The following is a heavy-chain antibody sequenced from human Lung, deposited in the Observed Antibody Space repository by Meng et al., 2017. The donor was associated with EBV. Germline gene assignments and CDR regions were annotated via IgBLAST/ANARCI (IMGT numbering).Heavy chain of an antibody. J-gene: IGHJ4*02. V-gene: IGHV3-15*01. CDR3: TRWSYGGTAY. Sequence: GQRVESGGGLVKPGGSLRLSCAASGFTFSNAWMSWVRQAPGKGLEWVGRIKSKTDGGTTDYAAPVKGRFTISRDDSKNMLYLQMNSLKSDDTAVYYCTRWSYGGTAYWGQGTLVTVSS. CDR2: IKSKTDGGTT. D-gene: IGHD4-23*01. CDR1: GFTFSNAW.